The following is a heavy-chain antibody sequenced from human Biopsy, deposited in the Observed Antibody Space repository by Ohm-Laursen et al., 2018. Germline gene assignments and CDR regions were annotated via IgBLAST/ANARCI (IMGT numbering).Heavy chain of an antibody. CDR2: IFYDGSNT. J-gene: IGHJ6*02. CDR1: GFTFNNYG. CDR3: AKDRYNYTPIGGFSMDV. D-gene: IGHD5-18*01. Sequence: SPRLSCAAFGFTFNNYGMQWVRQAPGKGLEWVAFIFYDGSNTYYADSVKGRFTISRDNSRDTLYLQMSSLRAEDTAVYYCAKDRYNYTPIGGFSMDVWGQGTTVTVSS. V-gene: IGHV3-30*18.